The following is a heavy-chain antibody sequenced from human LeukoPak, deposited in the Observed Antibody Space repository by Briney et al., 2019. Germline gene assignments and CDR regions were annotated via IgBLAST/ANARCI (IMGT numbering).Heavy chain of an antibody. D-gene: IGHD2-2*01. CDR1: GFTFSSYA. Sequence: GGSLRLSCAASGFTFSSYAMSWVRQAPGKGLEWVSAISGSGGSTYYADSVKGRFTISRDNSKNTLYLQMNSLRAEDTAVYYCAKDVMSPSSTSCLDYWGQGTLVTVSS. V-gene: IGHV3-23*01. J-gene: IGHJ4*02. CDR3: AKDVMSPSSTSCLDY. CDR2: ISGSGGST.